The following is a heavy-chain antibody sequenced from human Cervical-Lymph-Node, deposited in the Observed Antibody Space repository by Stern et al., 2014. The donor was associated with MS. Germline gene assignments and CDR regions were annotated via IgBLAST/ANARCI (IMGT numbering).Heavy chain of an antibody. V-gene: IGHV3-48*02. CDR2: LGSSSSTI. CDR3: ARDYCSGGSCYGYFQH. D-gene: IGHD2-15*01. CDR1: GFIFSSYT. J-gene: IGHJ1*01. Sequence: EEQLVESGGGLVQPGGSLRLSCAASGFIFSSYTMNWVRQAQGKGLEWISYLGSSSSTIYYADSVKGRFTISRDNAKNALYLQMNSLRDEDTAVYYCARDYCSGGSCYGYFQHWGQGTLVTVSS.